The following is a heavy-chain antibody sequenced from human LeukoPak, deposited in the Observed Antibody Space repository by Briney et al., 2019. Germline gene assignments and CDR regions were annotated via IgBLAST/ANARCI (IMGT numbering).Heavy chain of an antibody. CDR1: GLTFSSYW. J-gene: IGHJ4*02. Sequence: GGSLRLSCVASGLTFSSYWMTWVRQAPGKGLEGVANIKTDGSQVYYADSVKGRFTTSRDNSKNTLYLQMNRLRAEDTAVYYCARAGPSSSWHQFDYWGQGTLVTVSS. CDR3: ARAGPSSSWHQFDY. V-gene: IGHV3-7*01. CDR2: IKTDGSQV. D-gene: IGHD6-13*01.